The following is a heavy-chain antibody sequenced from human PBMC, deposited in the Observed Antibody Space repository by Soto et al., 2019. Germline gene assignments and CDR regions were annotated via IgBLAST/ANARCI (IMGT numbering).Heavy chain of an antibody. J-gene: IGHJ4*02. CDR2: INHSGST. CDR1: GGSFSRYY. CDR3: ARSVARDTDMVTPFDY. V-gene: IGHV4-34*01. Sequence: AETRSLTCAGYGGSFSRYYWSWIRQPPGKGLEWIGEINHSGSTNYNPSLKSRVTISVDTSKNQFSLKLSSVTAADTAVYYCARSVARDTDMVTPFDYWGQGTLVTVSS. D-gene: IGHD5-18*01.